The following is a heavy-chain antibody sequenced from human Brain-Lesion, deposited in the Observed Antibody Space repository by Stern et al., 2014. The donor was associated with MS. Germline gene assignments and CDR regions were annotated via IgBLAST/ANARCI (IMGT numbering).Heavy chain of an antibody. V-gene: IGHV4-39*01. D-gene: IGHD2-15*01. J-gene: IGHJ5*02. CDR3: AGEEDIRYCSGGSCTGNWFDP. CDR2: IYYSGNP. CDR1: GGSVSSTSYA. Sequence: QVQLQESGPGLVKPSETLSLTCTVAGGSVSSTSYAWAWIRQPPGKGLEWIGTIYYSGNPYYSPSLQSRLTLSLDTSKNPFFLQRRSVTAADTAVYYCAGEEDIRYCSGGSCTGNWFDPWGQGTLVTVSS.